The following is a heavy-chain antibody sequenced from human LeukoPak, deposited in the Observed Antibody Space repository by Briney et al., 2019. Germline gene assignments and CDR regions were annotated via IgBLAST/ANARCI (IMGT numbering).Heavy chain of an antibody. CDR2: IKYDASST. V-gene: IGHV3-74*01. D-gene: IGHD1-26*01. Sequence: GGSLRLSCADSEFTFSSHWMHWVRQAPGKGLVWVSRIKYDASSTSYADSVKGRFTTSRDNAKNTLYLQMNSLRAEDTAVYYCARGATYAYYQDYWGQGTLVTVSS. CDR1: EFTFSSHW. CDR3: ARGATYAYYQDY. J-gene: IGHJ4*02.